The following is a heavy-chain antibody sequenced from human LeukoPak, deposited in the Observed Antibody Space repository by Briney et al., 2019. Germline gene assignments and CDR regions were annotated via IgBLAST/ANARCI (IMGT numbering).Heavy chain of an antibody. CDR3: ARSSGSYSSLFYMHV. CDR2: IIPIFGTA. V-gene: IGHV1-69*06. Sequence: GSSVKVSCKASGGTFSSYAISWVRQAPGQGLEWMGGIIPIFGTANYAQKFQGRVTITADKSTSTAYMELSSLRSEDTAVYYCARSSGSYSSLFYMHVWGKGTTVTVSS. CDR1: GGTFSSYA. D-gene: IGHD3-22*01. J-gene: IGHJ6*03.